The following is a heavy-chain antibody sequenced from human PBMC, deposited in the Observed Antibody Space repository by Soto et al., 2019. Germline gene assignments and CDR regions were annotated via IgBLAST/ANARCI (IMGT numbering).Heavy chain of an antibody. D-gene: IGHD6-6*01. CDR3: ARGRWSRTAARASPYYFFGMDV. J-gene: IGHJ6*04. CDR1: GGTFSSYA. Sequence: SVKVSCKASGGTFSSYAISWVRQAPGQGLEWMGGIIPIFGTANYEQKFQGRVTITADKSTSTAYMELSSLRSEDTAEYYCARGRWSRTAARASPYYFFGMDVRSEGPTATASS. V-gene: IGHV1-69*06. CDR2: IIPIFGTA.